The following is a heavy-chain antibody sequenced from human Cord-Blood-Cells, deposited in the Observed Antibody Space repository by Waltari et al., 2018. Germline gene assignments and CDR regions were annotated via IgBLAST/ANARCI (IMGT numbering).Heavy chain of an antibody. D-gene: IGHD2-15*01. J-gene: IGHJ4*02. Sequence: QVQLVQSGAEVKKPGASVKVSCKASGYTFTGYYMHWVRQAPGQGLEWMGWINPNSGGTNDAQKFQGRVTMTRDTSISTAYMELSRLRSDDTAVYYCARGSYCSGGSCYFDYWGQGTLVTVSS. CDR1: GYTFTGYY. CDR3: ARGSYCSGGSCYFDY. V-gene: IGHV1-2*02. CDR2: INPNSGGT.